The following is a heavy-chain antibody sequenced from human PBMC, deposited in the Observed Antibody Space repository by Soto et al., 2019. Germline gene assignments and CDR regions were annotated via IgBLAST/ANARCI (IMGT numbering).Heavy chain of an antibody. Sequence: SETLSLTCTVSGGSISSYYWSWIRQPPGKGLEWIGYIYYSGSTNYNPSLKSRVTISVDTSKNQFSLKLSSVTAADTAVYYCASSAWNLGYFDLWGRGTLVTVS. CDR1: GGSISSYY. D-gene: IGHD1-1*01. CDR2: IYYSGST. CDR3: ASSAWNLGYFDL. V-gene: IGHV4-59*01. J-gene: IGHJ2*01.